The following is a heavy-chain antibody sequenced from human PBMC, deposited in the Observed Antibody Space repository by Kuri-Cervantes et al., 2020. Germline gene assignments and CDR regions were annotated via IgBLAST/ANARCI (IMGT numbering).Heavy chain of an antibody. V-gene: IGHV3-30*18. CDR3: AKAVGVAVAGDMDV. Sequence: GESLKISCAASGFTFSDYYMSWIRQAPGKGLEWVAVISYDGSNKYYADSAKGRFTISRDNSKNTLYLQMNSLRAEDTAVYYCAKAVGVAVAGDMDVWGQGTTVTVSS. CDR1: GFTFSDYY. CDR2: ISYDGSNK. J-gene: IGHJ6*02. D-gene: IGHD6-19*01.